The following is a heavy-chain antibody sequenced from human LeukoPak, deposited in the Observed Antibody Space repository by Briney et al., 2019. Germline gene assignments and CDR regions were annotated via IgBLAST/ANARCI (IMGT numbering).Heavy chain of an antibody. CDR1: GYTFTGYY. J-gene: IGHJ4*02. CDR2: INPNSGGT. CDR3: ARGDTGY. V-gene: IGHV1-2*02. D-gene: IGHD3-16*01. Sequence: ASVKVSCKASGYTFTGYYMHWVRQAPGQGLEWMGWINPNSGGTNYAQKFQGRVTMTRDMSTSTVYMELSSLRSEDTAVYYCARGDTGYWGQGTLVTVSS.